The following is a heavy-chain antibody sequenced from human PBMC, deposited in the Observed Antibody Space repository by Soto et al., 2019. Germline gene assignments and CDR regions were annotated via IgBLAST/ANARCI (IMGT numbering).Heavy chain of an antibody. Sequence: QVQLVQSGAEVKKPGSSVKVSCKASGGTFSSYTISWVRQAPGQGLEWMGRIIPILGIANYAQKFQGRVTLTADKSTSTAYVELSSLGSEDTALYYCARARRRYCTNGVCYTPPDYLGQGTLVSLSS. V-gene: IGHV1-69*02. J-gene: IGHJ4*02. CDR2: IIPILGIA. CDR1: GGTFSSYT. D-gene: IGHD2-8*01. CDR3: ARARRRYCTNGVCYTPPDY.